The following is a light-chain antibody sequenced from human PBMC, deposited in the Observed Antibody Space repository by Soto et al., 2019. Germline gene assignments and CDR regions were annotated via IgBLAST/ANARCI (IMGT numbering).Light chain of an antibody. CDR1: QGSSRP. Sequence: DIQMTQSPSPLSASVGDRVTITCRASQGSSRPWAWYQQKPVKAHTFLIYKASSLERGVPSRFSGRGSETEFTLIIRSLQPDGFAPYYCQQYNSSWTFGQGPKVEIK. CDR3: QQYNSSWT. CDR2: KAS. J-gene: IGKJ1*01. V-gene: IGKV1-5*03.